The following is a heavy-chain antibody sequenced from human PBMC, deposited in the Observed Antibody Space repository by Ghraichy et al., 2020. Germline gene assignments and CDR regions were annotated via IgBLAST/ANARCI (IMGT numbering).Heavy chain of an antibody. Sequence: LSLTCAASGFTFSSYWMSWVRQAPGKGLEWVANIKQDGSEKYYVDSVKGRFTISRDNAKNSLYLQMNSLRAEDTAVYYCARDFSSGGEFDYWGQGTLVTVSS. D-gene: IGHD1-1*01. J-gene: IGHJ4*02. V-gene: IGHV3-7*01. CDR3: ARDFSSGGEFDY. CDR1: GFTFSSYW. CDR2: IKQDGSEK.